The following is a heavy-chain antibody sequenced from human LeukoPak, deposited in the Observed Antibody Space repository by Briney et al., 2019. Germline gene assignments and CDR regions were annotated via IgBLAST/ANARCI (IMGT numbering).Heavy chain of an antibody. CDR1: GGSFSCYY. CDR3: ARVGVRYFDY. Sequence: PSETLSLTCAVYGGSFSCYYWSWIRQPPGKGLEWIGEINHSGSTNYNPSLKSRVTISVDTSKNQFSLKLSSVTAADTAVYYCARVGVRYFDYWGQGTLVTVSS. D-gene: IGHD3-10*01. V-gene: IGHV4-34*01. CDR2: INHSGST. J-gene: IGHJ4*02.